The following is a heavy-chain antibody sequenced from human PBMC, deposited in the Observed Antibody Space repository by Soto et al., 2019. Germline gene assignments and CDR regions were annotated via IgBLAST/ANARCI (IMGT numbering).Heavy chain of an antibody. CDR1: GFTFDDYT. V-gene: IGHV3-43*01. CDR3: AKDIRGLSGRFWSGYYTGKGGDGMDV. Sequence: GGSLRLSCAASGFTFDDYTMHWVRQAPGKGLEWVSLISWDGGSTYYADSVKGRFTISRDNSKNSLYLQMNSLRTEDTALYYCAKDIRGLSGRFWSGYYTGKGGDGMDVWGQGTTVTVSS. D-gene: IGHD3-3*01. CDR2: ISWDGGST. J-gene: IGHJ6*02.